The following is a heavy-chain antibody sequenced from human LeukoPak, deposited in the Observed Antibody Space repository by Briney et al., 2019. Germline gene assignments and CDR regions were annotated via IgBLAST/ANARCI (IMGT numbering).Heavy chain of an antibody. CDR2: INPSGGST. Sequence: TSVKVSCKASGYTFTSYYMHWVRQAPGQGLERMGIINPSGGSTSYAQKFQGRVTMTRDTSTSTVYMELSSLRSEDTAVYYCASSRIAAAGRPFTFDYWGQGTLVTVSS. J-gene: IGHJ4*02. CDR3: ASSRIAAAGRPFTFDY. V-gene: IGHV1-46*01. D-gene: IGHD6-13*01. CDR1: GYTFTSYY.